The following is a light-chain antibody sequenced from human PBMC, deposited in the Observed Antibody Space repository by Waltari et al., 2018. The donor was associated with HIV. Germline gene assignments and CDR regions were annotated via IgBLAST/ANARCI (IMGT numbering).Light chain of an antibody. J-gene: IGLJ3*02. CDR1: SSHLGARSP. Sequence: QSVLTQPPSVSGAPGQRVTISCTGSSSHLGARSPFHWYQHVPGTAPKVLIYGNSDRPSGVPDRFSGSKSGTSASLVITGLQAEDEANYYCQSYDSSLSAWVFGGGTKLTVL. CDR2: GNS. CDR3: QSYDSSLSAWV. V-gene: IGLV1-40*01.